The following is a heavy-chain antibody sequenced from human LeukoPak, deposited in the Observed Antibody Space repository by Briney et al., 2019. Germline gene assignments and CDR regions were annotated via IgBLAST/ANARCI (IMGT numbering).Heavy chain of an antibody. CDR2: IYYSGST. CDR3: ARGGSEYCSGGRCYAGWFDP. Sequence: PSETLSLTCTVSGGSISSYYWSWIRQPPGKGLEWIGYIYYSGSTNYNPSLKSRVTISVDTSKNQFSLNLSSVTAADTAVYYCARGGSEYCSGGRCYAGWFDPWGQGTLVTVSS. D-gene: IGHD2-15*01. V-gene: IGHV4-59*01. CDR1: GGSISSYY. J-gene: IGHJ5*02.